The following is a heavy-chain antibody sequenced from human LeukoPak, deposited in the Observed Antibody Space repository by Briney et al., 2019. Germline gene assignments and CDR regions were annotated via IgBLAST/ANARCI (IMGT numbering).Heavy chain of an antibody. CDR3: ARSKSYSSGWTDFDC. D-gene: IGHD6-19*01. J-gene: IGHJ4*02. CDR1: GFTFSSHD. Sequence: GGSLRLSCAASGFTFSSHDMHWVRQPTGKGLEWVSVIGTAGNTYYADSVKGRFTISRENAKNSLYLKMDNLRAEARAVYYCARSKSYSSGWTDFDCWGQGTLVTVSS. V-gene: IGHV3-13*01. CDR2: IGTAGNT.